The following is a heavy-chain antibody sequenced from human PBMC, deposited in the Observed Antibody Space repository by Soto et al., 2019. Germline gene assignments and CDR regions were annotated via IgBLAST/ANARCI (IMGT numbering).Heavy chain of an antibody. J-gene: IGHJ4*02. CDR1: GGSISSSAYY. V-gene: IGHV4-39*01. CDR3: AKYSAYSGYDVVGRLGRGTFDY. CDR2: IYYSGSTS. Sequence: QLQLQESGPGLVKPSETLSLTCTVSGGSISSSAYYWGWIRQPPGKGLEWIGSIYYSGSTSYYNPSLKSRLTISVDTSKNQFSLRLSSVTAAATAVYYCAKYSAYSGYDVVGRLGRGTFDYWGQGTLVTVSS. D-gene: IGHD5-12*01.